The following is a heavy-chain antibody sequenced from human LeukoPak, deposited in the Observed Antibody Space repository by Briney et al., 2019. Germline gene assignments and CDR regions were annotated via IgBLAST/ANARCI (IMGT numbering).Heavy chain of an antibody. V-gene: IGHV4-4*02. D-gene: IGHD3-3*01. CDR3: ARGNWAIFGVVSIYFDY. CDR2: IYHSGST. Sequence: PSETLSLTCAVSGGSISSSNWWSWVRQPPGKGLEWIGEIYHSGSTNYNPSLKSRVTISVDKSKNQFSLKLSSVTAADTAVYYCARGNWAIFGVVSIYFDYWGQGTLVTVSS. CDR1: GGSISSSNW. J-gene: IGHJ4*02.